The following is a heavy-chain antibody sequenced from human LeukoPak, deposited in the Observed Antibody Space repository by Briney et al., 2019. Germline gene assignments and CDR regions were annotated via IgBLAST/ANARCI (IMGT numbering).Heavy chain of an antibody. D-gene: IGHD6-13*01. CDR1: GFTLSSYA. J-gene: IGHJ4*02. CDR3: ATLPPGIAAAGTFDY. Sequence: TGGSLRLSCAASGFTLSSYAMSWVRQAPGKGLEWVSAISGSGGSTYYADSVKGRFTISRDNSKNTLYLQMNSLRAEDTAVYYCATLPPGIAAAGTFDYWGQGTLVTVSS. V-gene: IGHV3-23*01. CDR2: ISGSGGST.